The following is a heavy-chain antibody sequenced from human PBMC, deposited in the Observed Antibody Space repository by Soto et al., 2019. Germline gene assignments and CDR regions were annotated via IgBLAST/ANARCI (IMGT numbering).Heavy chain of an antibody. CDR1: GFTFSSFW. V-gene: IGHV3-74*01. CDR2: ASPDGTST. CDR3: AKDGYYYGSGGQYGFFDY. J-gene: IGHJ4*02. D-gene: IGHD3-10*01. Sequence: EVQLVESGGGLVQPGGSLRLSCAGSGFTFSSFWMHWVRQAPGKGLEWVSRASPDGTSTSYADSVKGRFTISRDNAKNTLFMQMNSLRAEDTAVYYCAKDGYYYGSGGQYGFFDYWGQGTLVTVSS.